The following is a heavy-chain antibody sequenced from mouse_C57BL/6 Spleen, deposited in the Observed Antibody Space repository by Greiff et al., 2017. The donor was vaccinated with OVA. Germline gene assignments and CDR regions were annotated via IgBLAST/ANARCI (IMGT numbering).Heavy chain of an antibody. J-gene: IGHJ4*01. Sequence: VKLQQPGAELVRPGTSVKLSCKASGYTFTSYWMHWVKQRPGQGLEWIGVIDPSDSYTNYNQKFKGKATLTVDTSSSTAYMQLSSLTSEDSAVYYCASRLLLDAMDYWGQGTAVTVSS. V-gene: IGHV1-59*01. CDR1: GYTFTSYW. CDR2: IDPSDSYT. CDR3: ASRLLLDAMDY. D-gene: IGHD1-1*01.